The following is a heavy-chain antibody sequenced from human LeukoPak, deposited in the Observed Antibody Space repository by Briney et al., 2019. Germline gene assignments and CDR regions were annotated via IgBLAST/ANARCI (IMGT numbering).Heavy chain of an antibody. CDR1: GGSISSGDYY. Sequence: SETLSLTCAVSGGSISSGDYYWSWIRQPPGKGLEWIGYIYYSGSTYYNPSLKSRVTISVDTSKNQFSLKLSSVTVADTAVYYCARVRGTYYGSGPYYYYGMDVWGQGTTVTVSS. D-gene: IGHD3-10*01. CDR2: IYYSGST. J-gene: IGHJ6*02. CDR3: ARVRGTYYGSGPYYYYGMDV. V-gene: IGHV4-30-4*01.